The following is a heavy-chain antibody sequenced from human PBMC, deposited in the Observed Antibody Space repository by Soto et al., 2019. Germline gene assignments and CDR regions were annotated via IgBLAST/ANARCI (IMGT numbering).Heavy chain of an antibody. D-gene: IGHD3-10*01. Sequence: PSETLSLTCTVSGGSISGSSYYWGWIRQPPGKGLEWIGNIYYSGSTYYNPSLKSRVTISVDTSKNQFSLKLSSVTAADTAVYYCARNIGYGSGRDYGMDVWGQGTTVTVSS. J-gene: IGHJ6*02. CDR3: ARNIGYGSGRDYGMDV. CDR1: GGSISGSSYY. V-gene: IGHV4-39*07. CDR2: IYYSGST.